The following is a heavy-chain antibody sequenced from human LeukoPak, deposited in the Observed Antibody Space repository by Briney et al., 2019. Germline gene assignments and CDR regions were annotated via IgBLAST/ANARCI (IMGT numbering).Heavy chain of an antibody. CDR3: TRCEVLGWLSLDY. J-gene: IGHJ4*02. Sequence: GGSLRLSCTASGFTFGDYAMSWVRQAPGKGLEWVGFIRSKAYGGTTEYAASVKGRFTISRDDSKSIAYLQMNSLKTEDTAVYYCTRCEVLGWLSLDYWGQGTLVTVSS. CDR2: IRSKAYGGTT. CDR1: GFTFGDYA. D-gene: IGHD3-3*01. V-gene: IGHV3-49*04.